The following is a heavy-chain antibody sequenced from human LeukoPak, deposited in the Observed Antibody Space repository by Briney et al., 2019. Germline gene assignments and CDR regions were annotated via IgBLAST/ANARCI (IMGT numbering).Heavy chain of an antibody. V-gene: IGHV4-4*07. CDR3: ARLRYGSGSYYYYYYGMDV. Sequence: SETLSLICTVSGDSISSYYWNWIRQPAGKGLEWIGRIYTSGSTNYNPSLKSRVTMSVDTSKNQFSLKLSSVTAADTAVYYCARLRYGSGSYYYYYYGMDVWGQGTTVTVSS. CDR1: GDSISSYY. J-gene: IGHJ6*02. D-gene: IGHD3-10*01. CDR2: IYTSGST.